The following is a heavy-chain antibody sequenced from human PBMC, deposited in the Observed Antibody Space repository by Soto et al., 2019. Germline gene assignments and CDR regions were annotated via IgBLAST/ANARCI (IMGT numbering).Heavy chain of an antibody. Sequence: SETLSLTCAVSGDSISSGYYWAWIRQPPGKGLEWIGSIYHSGTTYYNPSLKSRVTISVDTSKNQFSLKLSSVTAADSAVYYCATMKKPRGYYYGLNVWGQGTTVTVSS. CDR3: ATMKKPRGYYYGLNV. J-gene: IGHJ6*02. V-gene: IGHV4-38-2*01. CDR2: IYHSGTT. CDR1: GDSISSGYY.